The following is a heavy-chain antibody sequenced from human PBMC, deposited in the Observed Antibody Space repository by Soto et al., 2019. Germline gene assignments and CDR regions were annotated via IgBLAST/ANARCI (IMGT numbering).Heavy chain of an antibody. CDR1: GYSFTSYW. V-gene: IGHV5-51*01. CDR2: IYPGDSDT. D-gene: IGHD3-3*01. Sequence: GESLKISCKGSGYSFTSYWIGWVRQMPGKGLEWMGIIYPGDSDTRYSPSFQGQVTISADKSISTAYLQWSSLKASDTAMYYCARHSLRFLEWFEDPFDYWGQGTLVTVSS. J-gene: IGHJ4*02. CDR3: ARHSLRFLEWFEDPFDY.